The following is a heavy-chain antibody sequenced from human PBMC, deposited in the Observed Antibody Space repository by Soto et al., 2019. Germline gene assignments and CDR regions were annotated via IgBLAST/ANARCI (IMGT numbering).Heavy chain of an antibody. V-gene: IGHV3-15*01. CDR3: TTGLFPSIVATINGYGY. Sequence: PGGSLRLSCAASGFTFSNAWMSWVRQAPGKGLEWVGRIKSKTDGGTTDYAAPVKGRFTISRDDSKNTLYLQMNSLKTEDTAVYYCTTGLFPSIVATINGYGYWGQGTLVTVSS. CDR1: GFTFSNAW. J-gene: IGHJ4*02. CDR2: IKSKTDGGTT. D-gene: IGHD5-12*01.